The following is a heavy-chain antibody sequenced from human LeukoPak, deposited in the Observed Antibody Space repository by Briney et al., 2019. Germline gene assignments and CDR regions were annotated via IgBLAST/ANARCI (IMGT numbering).Heavy chain of an antibody. J-gene: IGHJ4*02. Sequence: PGGSLRLSCAASGFTFSSYGMHWVRQAPGKGLEWVAVISYDGSNKYYADSVKGRFTISRDNSKNTLYLQMNSLRAEDTAVYYCAKGHGGLYGATLPDYWGQGTLVTVSS. V-gene: IGHV3-30*18. D-gene: IGHD4-17*01. CDR2: ISYDGSNK. CDR3: AKGHGGLYGATLPDY. CDR1: GFTFSSYG.